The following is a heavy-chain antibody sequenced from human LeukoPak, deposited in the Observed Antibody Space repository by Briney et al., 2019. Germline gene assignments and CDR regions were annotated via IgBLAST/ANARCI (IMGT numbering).Heavy chain of an antibody. J-gene: IGHJ4*02. Sequence: GGSLRLSCAASGFTASSNYMSWVRQAPGKGLEWVSVIYSGGSTYYADSVKGRFTISRDNSKNTLYLQMNSLRAEDTAVYYCARGTSGWSPAPFDYWGQGTLVTVSS. D-gene: IGHD6-19*01. CDR1: GFTASSNY. CDR2: IYSGGST. CDR3: ARGTSGWSPAPFDY. V-gene: IGHV3-53*01.